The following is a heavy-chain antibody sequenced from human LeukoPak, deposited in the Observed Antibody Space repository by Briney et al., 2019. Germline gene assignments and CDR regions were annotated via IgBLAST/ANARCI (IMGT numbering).Heavy chain of an antibody. J-gene: IGHJ4*02. Sequence: PGGSLRLSCAGSGFTFSNFAMSWVRQAPGKGLEWVSGITGSGGGTYSADSVKGRFTISRDNSKNTLFLQMNGLRAEDTALYYCAKGDGGLLEWLFSVLPLDSWGQGTLVTVSS. D-gene: IGHD3-3*01. CDR3: AKGDGGLLEWLFSVLPLDS. CDR1: GFTFSNFA. V-gene: IGHV3-23*01. CDR2: ITGSGGGT.